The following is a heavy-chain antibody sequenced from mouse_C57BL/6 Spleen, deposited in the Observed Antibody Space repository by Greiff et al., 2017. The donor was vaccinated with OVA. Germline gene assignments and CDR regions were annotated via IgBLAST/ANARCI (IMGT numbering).Heavy chain of an antibody. CDR3: ARGYFGSGPFAY. CDR2: IDPSDSDT. CDR1: GYTFTSYW. V-gene: IGHV1-52*01. J-gene: IGHJ3*01. D-gene: IGHD1-1*01. Sequence: VQLQQPGAELVRPGSSVKLSCKASGYTFTSYWMHWVKQRPIQGLEWIGNIDPSDSDTHYNQKFKDKATLTVDKSSSTAYMQLSSLTSEDSAVYYCARGYFGSGPFAYWGQGTLVTVSA.